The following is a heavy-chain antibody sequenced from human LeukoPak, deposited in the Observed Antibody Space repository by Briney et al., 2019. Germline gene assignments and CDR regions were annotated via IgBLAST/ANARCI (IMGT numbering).Heavy chain of an antibody. CDR3: AXXXXXXXXDYCNLDDY. D-gene: IGHD4-17*01. Sequence: ASVKVSCKASGYTFTSYGISWVRQAPGQGLEWMGWISAYNGNTNYAQKLQGRVTMTTDTSTSTAYMELRSLRSDDTAVYYCAXXXXXXXXDYCNLDDYWGQGTLVTVSS. CDR1: GYTFTSYG. V-gene: IGHV1-18*01. J-gene: IGHJ4*02. CDR2: ISAYNGNT.